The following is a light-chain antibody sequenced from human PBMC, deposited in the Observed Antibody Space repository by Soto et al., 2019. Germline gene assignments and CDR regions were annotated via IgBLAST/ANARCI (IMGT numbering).Light chain of an antibody. V-gene: IGLV1-44*01. CDR1: SSNIGSNP. Sequence: QSVLTQPPSASGTPGQRVSISCSGSSSNIGSNPVVWYQQVPGTAPKLLIYNNNQRPSGVPDRFSGSKSGASASLAISGLQSEDEADYYCAAWDDSLNGREFGGGTKLTVL. J-gene: IGLJ2*01. CDR3: AAWDDSLNGRE. CDR2: NNN.